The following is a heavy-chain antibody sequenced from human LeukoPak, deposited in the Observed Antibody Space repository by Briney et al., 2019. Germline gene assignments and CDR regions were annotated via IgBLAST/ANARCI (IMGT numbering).Heavy chain of an antibody. Sequence: GASVKVSCKASGGTFSSYAISWVRQAPGQGLEWMGRIIPIFGIANYAQKFQGRVTITADKSTSTAYMELSSLRSEDTAVYYCAREAVAGEYFQHWGQGTLVTVSS. J-gene: IGHJ1*01. CDR3: AREAVAGEYFQH. V-gene: IGHV1-69*04. CDR2: IIPIFGIA. D-gene: IGHD6-19*01. CDR1: GGTFSSYA.